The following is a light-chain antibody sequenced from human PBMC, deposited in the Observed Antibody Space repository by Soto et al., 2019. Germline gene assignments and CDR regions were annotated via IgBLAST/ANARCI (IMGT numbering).Light chain of an antibody. Sequence: EIVLTQPTATLSVSPGDTATLSSRPSQSLCGNLAWYQQKPGQAPRLLIFRASSRATGVPARFRSSGSGTEFTLTISGLRSEDFAVYYCQQYSNWPPWTFGPGTKVDIK. CDR2: RAS. V-gene: IGKV3-15*01. CDR1: QSLCGN. J-gene: IGKJ1*01. CDR3: QQYSNWPPWT.